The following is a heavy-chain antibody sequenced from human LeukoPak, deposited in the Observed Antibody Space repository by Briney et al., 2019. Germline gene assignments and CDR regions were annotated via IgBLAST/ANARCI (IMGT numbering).Heavy chain of an antibody. Sequence: SETLSLTCTVSGGAISSHYWSWIRQPPGKGLEWIGYIYYSGSTNYNPSLKSRVTISVDTSKNQFSLKLSSVTAADTAVYYCARLMAGFDYWGQGTLVTVSS. CDR2: IYYSGST. V-gene: IGHV4-59*11. CDR3: ARLMAGFDY. CDR1: GGAISSHY. D-gene: IGHD5-24*01. J-gene: IGHJ4*02.